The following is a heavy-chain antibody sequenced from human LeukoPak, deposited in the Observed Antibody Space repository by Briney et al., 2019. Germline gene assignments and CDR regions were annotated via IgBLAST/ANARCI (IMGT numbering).Heavy chain of an antibody. J-gene: IGHJ4*02. Sequence: PGGSLRLSCAASGFTFSSYAMSWVRQAPGKGLDWVSAISGSGGSTYYADSVKGRFTISRDNAKNSLYLQMNSLRAEDTAVYYCARGRGYCSGGSCHYFDYWGQGTLVTVSS. CDR3: ARGRGYCSGGSCHYFDY. D-gene: IGHD2-15*01. CDR2: ISGSGGST. CDR1: GFTFSSYA. V-gene: IGHV3-23*01.